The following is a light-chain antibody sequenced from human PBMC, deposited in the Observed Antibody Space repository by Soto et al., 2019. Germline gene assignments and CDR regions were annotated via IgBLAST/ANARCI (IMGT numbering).Light chain of an antibody. CDR3: CSYTSSNTLI. Sequence: QSALTQPASVSGSPGQSITISCSGSSSDIGGYNYVSWYQQHPGKAPKLMNYEVSNRPSGVSNRFSGSKSGNTASLTISGLQAEDEADYYCCSYTSSNTLIFAAGTKVTVL. CDR1: SSDIGGYNY. J-gene: IGLJ1*01. CDR2: EVS. V-gene: IGLV2-14*01.